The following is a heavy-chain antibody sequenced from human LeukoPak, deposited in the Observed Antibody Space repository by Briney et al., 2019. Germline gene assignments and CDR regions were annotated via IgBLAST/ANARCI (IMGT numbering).Heavy chain of an antibody. CDR3: AKDIYYYDSSRYFQH. J-gene: IGHJ1*01. V-gene: IGHV3-74*01. CDR2: ISTDGSST. Sequence: PGGSLRLSCAASGFSFSSNWMHWVRQAPGKGLVWVSRISTDGSSTTYADSVKGRFTISRDNARNTLYLQMNSLRAEDTAVYYCAKDIYYYDSSRYFQHWGQGTLVTVSS. D-gene: IGHD3-22*01. CDR1: GFSFSSNW.